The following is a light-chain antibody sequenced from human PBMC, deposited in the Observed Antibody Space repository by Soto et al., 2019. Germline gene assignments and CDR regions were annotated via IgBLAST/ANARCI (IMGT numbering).Light chain of an antibody. CDR3: QQYNIYWT. J-gene: IGKJ1*01. V-gene: IGKV1-5*03. CDR2: KAS. CDR1: QSISSW. Sequence: IQMNQSPSTLSASVEDRVTITCRASQSISSWLAWYQQKPGKAPKLLIYKASSLESGVPSRFSGSGSGTEFILTISSLQPDDSATYYCQQYNIYWTFGQGSKVDVK.